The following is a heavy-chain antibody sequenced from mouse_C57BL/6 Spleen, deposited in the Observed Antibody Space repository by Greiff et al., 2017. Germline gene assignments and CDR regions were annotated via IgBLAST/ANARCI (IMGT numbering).Heavy chain of an antibody. CDR1: GYTFTDYE. J-gene: IGHJ2*01. CDR2: IDPETGGT. D-gene: IGHD3-1*01. V-gene: IGHV1-15*01. Sequence: QVHVKQSGAELVRPGASVTLSCKASGYTFTDYEMHWVKQTPVHGLEWIGAIDPETGGTAYNQKFKGKAILTADTSSSTAYMELRSLTSEDSAVYYCTRSGLVHWGQGTTLTVSS. CDR3: TRSGLVH.